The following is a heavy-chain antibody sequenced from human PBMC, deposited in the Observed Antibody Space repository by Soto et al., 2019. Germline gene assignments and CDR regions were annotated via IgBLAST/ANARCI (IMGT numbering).Heavy chain of an antibody. CDR3: AKGEVRGIIPSYFDY. V-gene: IGHV3-30-3*01. J-gene: IGHJ4*02. CDR1: GFTFSNYA. D-gene: IGHD3-10*01. Sequence: GGSLRLSCAASGFTFSNYAMHWVRQAPGKGLEWVALISYDGLNNYYADSVKGRFTISRDNSKNTLSLQMDSLRAEDTAVYYCAKGEVRGIIPSYFDYWGLGTLVTVSS. CDR2: ISYDGLNN.